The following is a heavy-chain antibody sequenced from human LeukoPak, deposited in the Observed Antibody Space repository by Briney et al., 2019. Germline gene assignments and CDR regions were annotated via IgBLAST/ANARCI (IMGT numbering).Heavy chain of an antibody. V-gene: IGHV3-23*01. CDR2: ISGSGGST. CDR1: GFTFSSYA. J-gene: IGHJ3*02. Sequence: GGSLRLSCAASGFTFSSYAMSWVRPAPGKGLEWVSAISGSGGSTYYADSVKGRFTISRDNSKNTLYLQMNSLRAEDTAVYYCAKDHYYGSVNDAFDIWGQGTMVTVSS. CDR3: AKDHYYGSVNDAFDI. D-gene: IGHD3-10*01.